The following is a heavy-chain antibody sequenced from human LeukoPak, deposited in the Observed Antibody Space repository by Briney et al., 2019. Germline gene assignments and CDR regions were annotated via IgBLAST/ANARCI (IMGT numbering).Heavy chain of an antibody. CDR3: ARVLGPDYYDSSGYYRIFDY. CDR2: IYHSGST. J-gene: IGHJ4*02. CDR1: GGSISSSGYY. D-gene: IGHD3-22*01. V-gene: IGHV4-30-2*01. Sequence: SETLSLTCTVSGGSISSSGYYWSWIRQPPGKGLEWIGYIYHSGSTYYNPSLKSRVTISVDRSKNQFSLKLSSVTAADTAVYYCARVLGPDYYDSSGYYRIFDYWGQGTLVTVSS.